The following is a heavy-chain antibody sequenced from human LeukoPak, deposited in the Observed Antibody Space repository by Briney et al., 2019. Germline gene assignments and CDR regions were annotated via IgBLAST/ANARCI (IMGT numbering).Heavy chain of an antibody. D-gene: IGHD3-3*01. Sequence: PGGSLRLSCAASGFTVSSNYMSWVRQAPGKGLEWVSVIYSGGSTYYADSVKGRFTISRDNSKNTLYLQMNSLRAEDTAVYYCARASTLYYDFWSGYSCGPFDYWGQGTLVTVSS. CDR3: ARASTLYYDFWSGYSCGPFDY. CDR1: GFTVSSNY. V-gene: IGHV3-53*01. J-gene: IGHJ4*02. CDR2: IYSGGST.